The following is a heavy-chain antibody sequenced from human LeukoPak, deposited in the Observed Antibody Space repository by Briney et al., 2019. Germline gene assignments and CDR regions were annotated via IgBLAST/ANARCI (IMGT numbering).Heavy chain of an antibody. CDR1: GFTFSSYA. CDR3: ARWGSTSCYDY. D-gene: IGHD2-2*01. J-gene: IGHJ4*02. V-gene: IGHV3-64*02. CDR2: ISTNGGST. Sequence: GGSLRLSCAASGFTFSSYAMHWVRQAPGKGLEYVSAISTNGGSTYYADSVGGRFTISRDNSKNTLYLQMDSVRAEDMAVYYCARWGSTSCYDYWGQGTLVTVSS.